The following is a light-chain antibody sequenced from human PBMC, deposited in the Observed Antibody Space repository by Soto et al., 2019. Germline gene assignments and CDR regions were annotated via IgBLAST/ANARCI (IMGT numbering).Light chain of an antibody. CDR3: SSYTSSSTYV. J-gene: IGLJ1*01. V-gene: IGLV2-14*01. CDR2: EVN. CDR1: SSDVGDYNY. Sequence: QSALTQPSSVSGSPGQSITISCTGASSDVGDYNYVSWYQHHPGKAPKLLIYEVNNRPSGVSDRFSGSKSGNVASLTISWLQAEDEADYYCSSYTSSSTYVSGTGTKVTVL.